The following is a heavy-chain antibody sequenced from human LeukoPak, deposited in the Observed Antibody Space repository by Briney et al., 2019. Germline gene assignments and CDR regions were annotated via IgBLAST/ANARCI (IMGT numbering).Heavy chain of an antibody. V-gene: IGHV1-8*03. CDR3: ARGPLTGEHYDCYMYV. J-gene: IGHJ6*03. Sequence: AAVKVSCKSSGYSFSTFDINWVRHAPGQGLEWMGWLNPNTGKTGYAQKLQDRVTITGNSSISTVDMELSSLTSDDTAVYYCARGPLTGEHYDCYMYVWGKGTTVTVSS. CDR1: GYSFSTFD. D-gene: IGHD7-27*01. CDR2: LNPNTGKT.